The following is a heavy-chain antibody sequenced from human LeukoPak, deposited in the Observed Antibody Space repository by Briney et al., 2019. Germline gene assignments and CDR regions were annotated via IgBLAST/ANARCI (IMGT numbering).Heavy chain of an antibody. Sequence: PSETLSLTCTVSSGSISSSSYYWGWIRQPPGKGLEWIGSIYYSGSTNSNPSLKTRATMSVDTSKNRFSLNLSSMTAADTAVYYCARANMIISAFDFWGQGTMVTVSS. V-gene: IGHV4-39*07. D-gene: IGHD3-16*01. CDR3: ARANMIISAFDF. CDR2: IYYSGST. CDR1: SGSISSSSYY. J-gene: IGHJ3*01.